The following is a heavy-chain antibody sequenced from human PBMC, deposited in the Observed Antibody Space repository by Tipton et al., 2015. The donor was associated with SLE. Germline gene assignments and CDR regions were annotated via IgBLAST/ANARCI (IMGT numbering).Heavy chain of an antibody. CDR1: GGSISSYY. Sequence: TLSLTCTVSGGSISSYYWSWIRQPPGKGLEWIGYIYYSGSTNYNPSLKSRVTISVDTSKNQFSLKLSSVTAADTAVYYCARPAEAGGYFDYWGQGTLVTVSS. CDR2: IYYSGST. V-gene: IGHV4-59*12. D-gene: IGHD6-19*01. CDR3: ARPAEAGGYFDY. J-gene: IGHJ4*02.